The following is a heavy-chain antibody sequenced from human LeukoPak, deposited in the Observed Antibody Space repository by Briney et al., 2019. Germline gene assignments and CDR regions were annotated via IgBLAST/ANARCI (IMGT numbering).Heavy chain of an antibody. CDR2: MNPNSGNT. Sequence: ASVKVSCKASGYTFTSYDINWVRQATGQGLEWMGWMNPNSGNTGYAQKFQGRVTMTRNTSISTAYIELSSLRSEDTAVYYCARVPPYYYGMDVWGQGTTVTVSS. CDR1: GYTFTSYD. CDR3: ARVPPYYYGMDV. J-gene: IGHJ6*02. V-gene: IGHV1-8*01.